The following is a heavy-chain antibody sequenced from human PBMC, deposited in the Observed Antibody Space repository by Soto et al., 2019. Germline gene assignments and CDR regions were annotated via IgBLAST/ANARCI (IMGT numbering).Heavy chain of an antibody. V-gene: IGHV2-5*02. Sequence: QITLKESGPTLARPPQTLTLTCTFSGFSLTSGVGVGWIRQPPGKALEWLALIYWDDDKRYSPSLKNRLTITKDPSKNQVVLTMTNVGHVDTATYFSAHIDPEIVTVGGHGGFDYWGQGTLVTVSS. D-gene: IGHD5-12*01. CDR3: AHIDPEIVTVGGHGGFDY. J-gene: IGHJ4*02. CDR1: GFSLTSGVG. CDR2: IYWDDDK.